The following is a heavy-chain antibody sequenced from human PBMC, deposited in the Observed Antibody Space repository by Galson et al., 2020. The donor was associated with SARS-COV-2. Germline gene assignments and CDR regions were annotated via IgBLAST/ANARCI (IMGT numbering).Heavy chain of an antibody. J-gene: IGHJ4*02. CDR2: VSANTGDT. CDR1: GGSLTGYY. V-gene: IGHV1-2*02. D-gene: IGHD1-26*01. CDR3: VRERVGSLYFEL. Sequence: ASVKVSCKASGGSLTGYYIHWVRQAPGQGLEWLGCVSANTGDTSYAQSFQDRVTMTTETATNTAYMGLSRLTSDDTARYFCVRERVGSLYFELWGQGTLVVVSS.